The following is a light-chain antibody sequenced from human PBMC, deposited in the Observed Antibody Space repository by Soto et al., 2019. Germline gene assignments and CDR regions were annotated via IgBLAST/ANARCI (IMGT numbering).Light chain of an antibody. J-gene: IGLJ2*01. Sequence: QSALTQPASESGSPGQSITISCTGTYSDIGGYNLVSWYQHHPGKAPKLMIYESSKRPSGVSNRFSGSKSGSTASLTISGLQAEDEADYYCCSYAGSSFVVIFGGGTKLTVL. CDR3: CSYAGSSFVVI. V-gene: IGLV2-23*01. CDR1: YSDIGGYNL. CDR2: ESS.